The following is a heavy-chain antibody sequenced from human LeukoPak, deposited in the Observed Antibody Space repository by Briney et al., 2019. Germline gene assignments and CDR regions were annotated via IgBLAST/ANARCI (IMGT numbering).Heavy chain of an antibody. J-gene: IGHJ4*02. CDR1: GGSISSYY. CDR2: IYYSGST. Sequence: KPSETLSLTCTVSGGSISSYYWSWIRQPPGKGLEWIGYIYYSGSTNYNPSLKSRVTISVDTSKNQFSLKLSSVTAADTAVYYCARVGGIQLWPTFDYWGQGTLVTVSS. V-gene: IGHV4-59*01. D-gene: IGHD5-18*01. CDR3: ARVGGIQLWPTFDY.